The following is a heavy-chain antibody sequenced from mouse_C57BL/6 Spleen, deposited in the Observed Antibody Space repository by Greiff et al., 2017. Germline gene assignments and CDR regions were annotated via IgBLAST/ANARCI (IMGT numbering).Heavy chain of an antibody. CDR3: ARRRGYDPFWYFDV. CDR2: IYPGGGNT. CDR1: GYTFTSSG. V-gene: IGHV1-81*01. J-gene: IGHJ1*03. D-gene: IGHD2-3*01. Sequence: VQLQQSGAELARPGASVKLSCKASGYTFTSSGISWVKQRPGQGLEWIGEIYPGGGNTYYNGKFKGKATLTADKSSSTAYMELRSLTSEDTAVYECARRRGYDPFWYFDVWGTGTTVTVSS.